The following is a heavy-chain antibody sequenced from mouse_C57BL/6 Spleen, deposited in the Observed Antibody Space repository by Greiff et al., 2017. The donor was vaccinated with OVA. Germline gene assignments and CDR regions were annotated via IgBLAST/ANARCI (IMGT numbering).Heavy chain of an antibody. D-gene: IGHD2-12*01. CDR2: IYPGDGDT. Sequence: VQLQESGAELVKPGASVKISCKASGYAFSSYWMNWVKQRPGKGLEWIGQIYPGDGDTNYNGKFKGKATLTADKSSSTAYMQLSSLTSEDSAVYVCARREDYTHYFDYWGQGTTLTVSS. CDR3: ARREDYTHYFDY. V-gene: IGHV1-80*01. J-gene: IGHJ2*01. CDR1: GYAFSSYW.